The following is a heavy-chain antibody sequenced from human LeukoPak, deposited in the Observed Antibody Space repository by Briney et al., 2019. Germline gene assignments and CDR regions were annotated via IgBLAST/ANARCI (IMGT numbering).Heavy chain of an antibody. CDR3: ARGAPGSYCSGGSCPYFDY. J-gene: IGHJ4*02. D-gene: IGHD2-15*01. V-gene: IGHV1-8*01. Sequence: ASVKVSCKASGYTFTSYDVNWVRQATGQGLEWMGWVNPNSGHTGYAQKFQGRVTMTTNTSISTAYMELSSLRSEDTAVYYCARGAPGSYCSGGSCPYFDYWGQRTLVSVSS. CDR1: GYTFTSYD. CDR2: VNPNSGHT.